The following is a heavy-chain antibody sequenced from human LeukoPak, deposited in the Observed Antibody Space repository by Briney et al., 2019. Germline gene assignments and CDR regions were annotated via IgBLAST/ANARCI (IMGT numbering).Heavy chain of an antibody. V-gene: IGHV4-59*08. CDR1: GGSISSYY. J-gene: IGHJ6*03. CDR3: ARGGYCSGGSCYPLYYYYMDV. D-gene: IGHD2-15*01. CDR2: IYYSGST. Sequence: SETLSLTCTVSGGSISSYYWSWIRQPPGKGLEWIGYIYYSGSTNYNPSLKSRVTISVDTSKNQFSLKLSSVTAADTAVYYCARGGYCSGGSCYPLYYYYMDVWGKGTTVTVSS.